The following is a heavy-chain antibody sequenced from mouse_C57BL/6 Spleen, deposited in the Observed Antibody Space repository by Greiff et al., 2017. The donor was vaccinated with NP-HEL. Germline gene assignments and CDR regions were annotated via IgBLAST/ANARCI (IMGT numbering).Heavy chain of an antibody. J-gene: IGHJ4*01. V-gene: IGHV3-6*01. Sequence: EVKLMESGPGLVKPSQSLSLTCSVTGYSITSGYYWNWIRQFPGNKLEWMGYISYDGSNNYNPSLQNRISITRDTSKNQFFLKLNSVTTEDTATYYCARTPYYYGSSLYYAMDYWGQGTSVTVSS. CDR2: ISYDGSN. CDR3: ARTPYYYGSSLYYAMDY. CDR1: GYSITSGYY. D-gene: IGHD1-1*01.